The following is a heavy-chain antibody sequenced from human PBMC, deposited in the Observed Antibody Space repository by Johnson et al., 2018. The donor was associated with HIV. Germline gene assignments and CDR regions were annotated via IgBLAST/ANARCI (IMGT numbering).Heavy chain of an antibody. CDR3: AKERRAPRAFDI. V-gene: IGHV3-20*04. Sequence: VQLVESGGGVVRPGESLRLSCAASGFIFDDFGMNWVRHAPGKGLEWVSDVNWNGARTGYADSVKGRFTISRDNAKNSVYLQMNSLRAEDTALYYCAKERRAPRAFDIWGQGTMVTVSS. CDR2: VNWNGART. CDR1: GFIFDDFG. D-gene: IGHD1-26*01. J-gene: IGHJ3*02.